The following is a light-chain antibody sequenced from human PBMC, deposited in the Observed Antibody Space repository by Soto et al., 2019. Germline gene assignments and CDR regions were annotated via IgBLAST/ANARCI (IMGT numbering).Light chain of an antibody. V-gene: IGLV1-44*01. CDR1: SSNIGSNI. J-gene: IGLJ3*02. Sequence: QSVLTQPPSASGTPGQRVTISCSGSSSNIGSNIVNWYQQLPGTAPKLLIYSNNQRPSGVPDRFSGSKSGTSASLAISGLQSEDEADYYCAAWDDSLNGPVFGGGTQLPVL. CDR2: SNN. CDR3: AAWDDSLNGPV.